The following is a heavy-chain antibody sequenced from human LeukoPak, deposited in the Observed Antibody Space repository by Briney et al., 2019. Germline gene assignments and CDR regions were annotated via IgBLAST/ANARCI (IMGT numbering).Heavy chain of an antibody. CDR1: GFTCSSYA. Sequence: SGGSLRLSYAASGFTCSSYAMSWVRQAPGKGLEWVSAISGSGGSTYYADSVKGRFTISRDNSKNTLYLQMNRLRAEDTAVYYCATDFFPVVDSTWYEIGYWGQGTLVTVFS. D-gene: IGHD2-21*01. CDR3: ATDFFPVVDSTWYEIGY. J-gene: IGHJ4*02. V-gene: IGHV3-23*01. CDR2: ISGSGGST.